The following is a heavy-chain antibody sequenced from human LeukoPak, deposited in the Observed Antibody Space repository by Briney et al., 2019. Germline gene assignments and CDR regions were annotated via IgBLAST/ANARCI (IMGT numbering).Heavy chain of an antibody. V-gene: IGHV3-23*01. D-gene: IGHD5-24*01. CDR1: GFNFITAA. J-gene: IGHJ3*01. CDR3: VKDIQLST. CDR2: ICSSGGST. Sequence: GGSLRLSCAASGFNFITAAMTWVRQAPGKGLEWVSLICSSGGSTYYADSVKGRFTISRDNSNHTLSLQMNSLRVEDTAIYYCVKDIQLSTWGLGTMVTVSS.